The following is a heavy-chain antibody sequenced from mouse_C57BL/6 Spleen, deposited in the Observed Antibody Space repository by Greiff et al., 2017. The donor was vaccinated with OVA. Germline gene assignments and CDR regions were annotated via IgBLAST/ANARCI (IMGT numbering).Heavy chain of an antibody. CDR1: GYTFTDYN. CDR3: AIYSNYAMDY. Sequence: VQLQQSGPELVKPGASVKMSCKASGYTFTDYNMHWVKQSHGKSLEWIGYINPNNGGTSYNQKFKGKATLTINKSSSTAYMELRSLTSEDSAVYYCAIYSNYAMDYWGQGTSVTVSS. J-gene: IGHJ4*01. D-gene: IGHD2-5*01. V-gene: IGHV1-22*01. CDR2: INPNNGGT.